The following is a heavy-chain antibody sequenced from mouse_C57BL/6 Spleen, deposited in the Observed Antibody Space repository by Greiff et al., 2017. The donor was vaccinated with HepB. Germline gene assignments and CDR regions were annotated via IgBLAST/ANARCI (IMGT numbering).Heavy chain of an antibody. V-gene: IGHV1-22*01. J-gene: IGHJ3*01. Sequence: VQLQQSGPELVKPGASVKMSCKASGYTFTDYNMHWVKQSHGKSLEWIGYINPNNGGTSYNQKFKGKATLTVNKSSSTAYMGLRSLTSEDSAVYYCARSGYDYGWFAYWGQGTLVTVSA. CDR2: INPNNGGT. CDR1: GYTFTDYN. D-gene: IGHD2-4*01. CDR3: ARSGYDYGWFAY.